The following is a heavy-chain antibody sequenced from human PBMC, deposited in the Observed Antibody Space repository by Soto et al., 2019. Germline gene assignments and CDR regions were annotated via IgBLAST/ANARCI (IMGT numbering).Heavy chain of an antibody. V-gene: IGHV3-74*01. CDR1: GFNFSTYW. CDR3: ARGYSGLDV. CDR2: IKSDGSGT. Sequence: GGSLKLSCAASGFNFSTYWMHWVRQGPGKGLVWVSRIKSDGSGTGYADSVKGRFTISRDNAKNTLYLQMNSLRAEDTAVYYCARGYSGLDVGGQGTTVTVSS. J-gene: IGHJ6*02.